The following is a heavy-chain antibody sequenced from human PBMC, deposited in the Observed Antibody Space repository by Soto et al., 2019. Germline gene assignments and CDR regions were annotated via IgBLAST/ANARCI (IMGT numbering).Heavy chain of an antibody. Sequence: VSGPTLVNPTQTLTLTCTFSGFSLSTSGVGVGWIRQPPGKALEWLALIYWDDDKRYSPSLKSRLTITKDTSKNQVVLTMTNMDPVDKATYYCAHLTYYYDSSGYYSRAEYFQHWGQGTLVTVSS. CDR1: GFSLSTSGVG. V-gene: IGHV2-5*02. D-gene: IGHD3-22*01. J-gene: IGHJ1*01. CDR3: AHLTYYYDSSGYYSRAEYFQH. CDR2: IYWDDDK.